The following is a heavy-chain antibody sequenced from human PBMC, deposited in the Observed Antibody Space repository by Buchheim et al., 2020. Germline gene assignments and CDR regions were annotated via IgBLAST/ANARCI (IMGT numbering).Heavy chain of an antibody. V-gene: IGHV3-11*01. Sequence: QVHLVESGGGLLKPGGSLRLSCAASGFTFSDFYMSWVRQAPGKGLEWLSFISSDGRTMFYADSVRGRFTISRDNAKNSLYLQMNSLRAEDTAVYYCVRDGSPARPAYFDYWGQGTL. CDR2: ISSDGRTM. CDR1: GFTFSDFY. D-gene: IGHD6-6*01. CDR3: VRDGSPARPAYFDY. J-gene: IGHJ4*02.